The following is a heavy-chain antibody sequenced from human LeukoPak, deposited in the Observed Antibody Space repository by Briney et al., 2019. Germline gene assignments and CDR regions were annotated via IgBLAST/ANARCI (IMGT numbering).Heavy chain of an antibody. CDR3: AKHGGAGEVDYHYGMDV. Sequence: GGSLRLSCAASGLIFARYAMNWVRQAPGKGLEWVSTISGSGGRTYYAHSVNGRFTVSRDNSKNTLYLQMNSLRAADTAVYYCAKHGGAGEVDYHYGMDVWGQRTTVTVSS. J-gene: IGHJ6*02. V-gene: IGHV3-23*01. CDR2: ISGSGGRT. CDR1: GLIFARYA. D-gene: IGHD2-21*01.